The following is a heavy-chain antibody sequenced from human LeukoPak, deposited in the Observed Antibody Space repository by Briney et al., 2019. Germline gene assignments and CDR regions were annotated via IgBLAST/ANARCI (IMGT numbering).Heavy chain of an antibody. Sequence: ASVKVSCKASGYTFTGYYMHWVRQAPGQGLEWMGRINPNSGGTNYAQKFQGRVTMTRDTSISTAYMELSRLRSDDTAVYYCARHAGSSGYYFDYWGQGTLVTVSS. V-gene: IGHV1-2*06. J-gene: IGHJ4*02. CDR3: ARHAGSSGYYFDY. CDR1: GYTFTGYY. D-gene: IGHD3-22*01. CDR2: INPNSGGT.